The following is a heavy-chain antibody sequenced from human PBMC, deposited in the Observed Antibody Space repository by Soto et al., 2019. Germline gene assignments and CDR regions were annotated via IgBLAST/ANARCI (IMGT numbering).Heavy chain of an antibody. CDR1: GGSITTYY. Sequence: QVQLQESGPGLVKPSETLSLTCTVSGGSITTYYCSWFRQPPGKGLEWIGYINYDGYSAYNLTIKRRITLSIAASKTQFYPLLAPVTATDPAVYYCARHGLGPLHGLVDVWGPGTTVIVSS. V-gene: IGHV4-59*08. D-gene: IGHD3-22*01. J-gene: IGHJ6*02. CDR2: INYDGYS. CDR3: ARHGLGPLHGLVDV.